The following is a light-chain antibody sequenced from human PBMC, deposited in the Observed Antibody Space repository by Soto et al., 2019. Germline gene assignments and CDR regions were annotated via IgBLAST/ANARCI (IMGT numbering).Light chain of an antibody. Sequence: EIVLTQSPATLSLSPGERATLSCRASQSVGSSLAWDQQKPGQAPRLLIYDTSNKATGIPARFSGSGSGTDFTLTISSLAPGDVAVYYCQQRSNRPLLWTFGGGTKVEIK. J-gene: IGKJ4*01. V-gene: IGKV3-11*01. CDR2: DTS. CDR1: QSVGSS. CDR3: QQRSNRPLLWT.